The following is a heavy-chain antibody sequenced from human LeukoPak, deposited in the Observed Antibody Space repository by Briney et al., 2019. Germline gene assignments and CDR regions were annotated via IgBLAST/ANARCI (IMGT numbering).Heavy chain of an antibody. J-gene: IGHJ4*02. CDR3: AKDNSPIVVVPAATFDY. CDR1: GFTSSSYA. D-gene: IGHD2-2*01. Sequence: GGSLRLSCAASGFTSSSYAISWVRRAPGKGLEWVSAISGSSGSTYYADSVKGRFTISRDNSKNTLYLQMNSLRAEDTAVYYCAKDNSPIVVVPAATFDYWGQGTLVTVSS. V-gene: IGHV3-23*01. CDR2: ISGSSGST.